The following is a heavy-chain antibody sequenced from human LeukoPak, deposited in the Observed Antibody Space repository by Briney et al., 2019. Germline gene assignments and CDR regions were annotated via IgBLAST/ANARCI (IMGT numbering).Heavy chain of an antibody. CDR2: IYSGGST. CDR1: GFTVSSNY. D-gene: IGHD5-12*01. CDR3: ARVDSGYDSYFDY. J-gene: IGHJ4*02. Sequence: GGSLRLSCAASGFTVSSNYMSWVRQAPGKGLEWVSVIYSGGSTYYADSVKGRFTISRDNSKNTLYLQMNSLRAEDTAVYYCARVDSGYDSYFDYWGQGTLVTVSS. V-gene: IGHV3-53*01.